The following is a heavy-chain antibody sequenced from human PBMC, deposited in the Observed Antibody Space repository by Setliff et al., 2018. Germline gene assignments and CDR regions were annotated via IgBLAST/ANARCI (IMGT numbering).Heavy chain of an antibody. CDR2: INPGRGST. J-gene: IGHJ4*02. V-gene: IGHV1-46*04. D-gene: IGHD5-18*01. CDR1: GYSVINYY. Sequence: ASVKVSCKATGYSVINYYVHWVRQAPGQGPEWMGSINPGRGSTSYARNLKGRVAMTRDTSTSTFYMESSGLRSEDTAVYYCAKDFQYGYDYGYIPGSWGQGTPVTVSS. CDR3: AKDFQYGYDYGYIPGS.